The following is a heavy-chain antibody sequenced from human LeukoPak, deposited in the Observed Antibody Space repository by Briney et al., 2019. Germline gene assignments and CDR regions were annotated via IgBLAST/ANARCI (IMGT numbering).Heavy chain of an antibody. V-gene: IGHV1-8*01. CDR3: ARVPWDIVVWEVWFAP. Sequence: ASVKVSCKASGYTFTSYDINWVRQATGQGLEWMGWMNPNSGNTGYAQKFQGRVTMTRNTSISTAYMELSSLRSEDTAVYYCARVPWDIVVWEVWFAPWGQGNLVTVSS. CDR2: MNPNSGNT. CDR1: GYTFTSYD. D-gene: IGHD2-15*01. J-gene: IGHJ5*02.